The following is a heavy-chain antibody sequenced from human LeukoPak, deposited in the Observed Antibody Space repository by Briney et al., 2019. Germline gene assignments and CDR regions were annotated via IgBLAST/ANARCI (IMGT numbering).Heavy chain of an antibody. CDR3: AKEEQWLRAGLDY. J-gene: IGHJ4*02. Sequence: GGSLRLSCAASGFTFSSYAMSCVRQAPGKGLEWVSTISGSGGSTYYADSVKGRFTISRDNSKNTLYLQMNSLRAEDTAVYYCAKEEQWLRAGLDYWGQGTLVTVSS. CDR2: ISGSGGST. CDR1: GFTFSSYA. D-gene: IGHD6-19*01. V-gene: IGHV3-23*01.